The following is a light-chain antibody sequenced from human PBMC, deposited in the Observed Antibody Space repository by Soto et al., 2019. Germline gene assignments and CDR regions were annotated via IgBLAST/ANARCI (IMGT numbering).Light chain of an antibody. V-gene: IGLV2-14*01. CDR3: RPSTIGKTGL. CDR2: EVS. Sequence: QSALTQPASVSASPGQSITISCTGTSNDIGGYNFVSWYQQHPGKAPRLMIYEVSNRPSGGSSRFSGSKSGNRASLTISGLQATAEADYYSRPSTIGKTGLFGGGTKLTAL. J-gene: IGLJ7*02. CDR1: SNDIGGYNF.